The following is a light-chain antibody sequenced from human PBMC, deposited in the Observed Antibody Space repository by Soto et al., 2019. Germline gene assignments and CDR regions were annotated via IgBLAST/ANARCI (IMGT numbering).Light chain of an antibody. J-gene: IGLJ3*02. V-gene: IGLV2-14*01. CDR2: DVS. CDR3: SSHTSSSTLV. CDR1: SSDVGGYNY. Sequence: QSALTQPASVSGSPGQSITISCTGTSSDVGGYNYVSWYQQHPGKAPKLMIYDVSNRPSGVSNRSSGSKSGNTASLTISGRQAEDEADYYCSSHTSSSTLVFGGGIKLTVL.